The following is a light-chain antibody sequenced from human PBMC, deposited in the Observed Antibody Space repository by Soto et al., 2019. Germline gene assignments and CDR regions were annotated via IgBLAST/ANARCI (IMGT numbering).Light chain of an antibody. V-gene: IGKV1-6*01. Sequence: AIQMTQSPSSLSASVGDRVTITCRASQGIRNNLGWYQQKPGKPPTLLIYAASSLQSGVPSRFSGSGSGTDFTLTISSLQPEDFATYYCLQDYNSPRTFGQGTKVEIK. CDR1: QGIRNN. CDR3: LQDYNSPRT. CDR2: AAS. J-gene: IGKJ1*01.